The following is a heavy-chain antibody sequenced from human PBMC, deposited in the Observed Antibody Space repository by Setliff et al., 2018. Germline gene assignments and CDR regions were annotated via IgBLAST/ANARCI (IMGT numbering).Heavy chain of an antibody. J-gene: IGHJ6*02. D-gene: IGHD2-2*01. CDR2: INPSGGFT. CDR3: AKGGPVPYYYGMDV. Sequence: ASVKVSCKASGYTFTSYYIHWVRQAPGQGLEWMGVINPSGGFTSYAQKFQDRVTMTRDTSTSTVYMELSSLRAEDMALYYCAKGGPVPYYYGMDVWGQGTTVTVSS. V-gene: IGHV1-46*01. CDR1: GYTFTSYY.